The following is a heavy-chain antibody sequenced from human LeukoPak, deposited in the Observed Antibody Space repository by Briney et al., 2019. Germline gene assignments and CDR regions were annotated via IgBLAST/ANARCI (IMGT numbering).Heavy chain of an antibody. CDR2: INNEGTTI. V-gene: IGHV3-74*01. D-gene: IGHD6-13*01. CDR3: ARRPAAGRCFDY. Sequence: PGGSLRLSCEASGLTFSNSWMHWVRQAPGKGLVWVSRINNEGTTISYADSVKGRFTISRDNAKNTLYLQMNSLRAEDTAVYYCARRPAAGRCFDYWGPGTLVTVSS. J-gene: IGHJ4*02. CDR1: GLTFSNSW.